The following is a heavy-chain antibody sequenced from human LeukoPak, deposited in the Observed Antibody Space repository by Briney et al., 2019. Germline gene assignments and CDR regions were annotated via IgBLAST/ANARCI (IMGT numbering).Heavy chain of an antibody. V-gene: IGHV6-1*01. CDR1: GDSVSSNSAA. J-gene: IGHJ3*02. CDR2: TYYRSKWYN. CDR3: ARDRWGVHSGYDPIRDAFDI. Sequence: SQTLSLTCAISGDSVSSNSAAGNWIRQSPSRGLEWLGTTYYRSKWYNDYAVSVKSRITINPDTSENQFSLQLNSVTPEDTGVYYCARDRWGVHSGYDPIRDAFDIWGQGTMVTVS. D-gene: IGHD5-12*01.